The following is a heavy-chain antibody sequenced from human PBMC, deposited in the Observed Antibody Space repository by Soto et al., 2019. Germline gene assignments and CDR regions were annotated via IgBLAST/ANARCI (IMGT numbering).Heavy chain of an antibody. D-gene: IGHD1-1*01. CDR2: IYYSGST. CDR1: GGSISSSSYY. Sequence: SETLSLTCTVSGGSISSSSYYWGWIRQPPGKGLEWIGSIYYSGSTYYNPSLKSRFTISVDTSKNQFSLKLSSVTAADTAVYYCARHSELEPNWFDPWGQGTLVTVSS. J-gene: IGHJ5*02. CDR3: ARHSELEPNWFDP. V-gene: IGHV4-39*01.